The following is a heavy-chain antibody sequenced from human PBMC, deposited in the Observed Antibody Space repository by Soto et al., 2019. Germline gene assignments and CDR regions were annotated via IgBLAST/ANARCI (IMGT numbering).Heavy chain of an antibody. CDR1: GYMFASYG. V-gene: IGHV1-18*01. CDR2: INTYNGNI. D-gene: IGHD2-2*01. CDR3: ARERGAYQDVDY. J-gene: IGHJ4*02. Sequence: QVQLVQSGAEVKKPGASVKVSCKVSGYMFASYGISWARQAPGQGLEWMGWINTYNGNINYAQKFQGRVTMTTDTATCTAYRQLTGLRSDATALYYGARERGAYQDVDYRGQGTLVTVSS.